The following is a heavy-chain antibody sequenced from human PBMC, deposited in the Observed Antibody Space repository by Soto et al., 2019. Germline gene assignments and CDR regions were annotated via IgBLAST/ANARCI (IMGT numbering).Heavy chain of an antibody. Sequence: SETLSLTCTVSGGSISSYYWSWIRQPPGKGLEWIGEIYQSGSTNYNPSLKSRVTISVDTSKNQFSLKLSSVTAADTAVYYCARDLPADTGSWFDPWGQGTLVTVSS. J-gene: IGHJ5*02. CDR3: ARDLPADTGSWFDP. CDR1: GGSISSYY. V-gene: IGHV4-59*12. D-gene: IGHD2-2*01. CDR2: IYQSGST.